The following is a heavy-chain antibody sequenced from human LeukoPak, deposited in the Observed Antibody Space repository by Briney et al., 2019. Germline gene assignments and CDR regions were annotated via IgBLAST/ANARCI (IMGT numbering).Heavy chain of an antibody. CDR2: ISSSSTYI. J-gene: IGHJ4*02. CDR3: ARDRNSGNFDY. Sequence: PGGSLRLSCAASGFTFSSYSMNWVRQAPGKGLEWVSFISSSSTYIYYADSVEGRFTISRDNAKNSLYLQMNSLRAEDTAVYYCARDRNSGNFDYWGQGTLVTVSS. CDR1: GFTFSSYS. V-gene: IGHV3-21*01. D-gene: IGHD1-26*01.